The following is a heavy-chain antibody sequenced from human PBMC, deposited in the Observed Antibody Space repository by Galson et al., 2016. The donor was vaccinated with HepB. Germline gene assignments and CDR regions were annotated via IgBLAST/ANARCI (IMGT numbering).Heavy chain of an antibody. Sequence: TLSLTCTVSGTSVSSGDYYWTWIRQRPGEGLEWIGYISDSGSTYYNPSLKSRLTISVDTSKKQFPLDLNTFTPADTAVYFCARYDQSVKNWPLRSHNWIDPWGQGTLVTVSS. J-gene: IGHJ5*02. CDR3: ARYDQSVKNWPLRSHNWIDP. D-gene: IGHD2-2*01. CDR1: GTSVSSGDYY. V-gene: IGHV4-31*03. CDR2: ISDSGST.